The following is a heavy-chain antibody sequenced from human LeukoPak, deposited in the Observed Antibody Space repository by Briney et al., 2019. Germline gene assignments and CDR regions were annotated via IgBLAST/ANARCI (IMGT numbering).Heavy chain of an antibody. V-gene: IGHV3-23*01. CDR3: AKRGVVIRVILVGFHKEAYYFDS. CDR1: GITVSNYG. D-gene: IGHD3-22*01. J-gene: IGHJ4*02. Sequence: PGGSLRLSGAVSGITVSNYGMSWVRQAPGKGLEWVAGISGSGGSTHYADSVKGRFTISRDNPRNTLYLQMNSLRPEDTAVYFCAKRGVVIRVILVGFHKEAYYFDSWGQGALVTVSS. CDR2: ISGSGGST.